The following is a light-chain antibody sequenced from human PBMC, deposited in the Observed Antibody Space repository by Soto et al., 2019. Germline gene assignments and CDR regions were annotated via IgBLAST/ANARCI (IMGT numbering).Light chain of an antibody. CDR2: AAS. V-gene: IGKV1-33*01. J-gene: IGKJ5*01. Sequence: DIPMTQSPSSLSASVGDRVTITCQASQDIGNSLNWYQQKPGKAPKLLLSAASNLETGGPSRFSGSGSGTDFAFISSILQPEDIATYFCQQYDNLPITFGQGTRLEI. CDR1: QDIGNS. CDR3: QQYDNLPIT.